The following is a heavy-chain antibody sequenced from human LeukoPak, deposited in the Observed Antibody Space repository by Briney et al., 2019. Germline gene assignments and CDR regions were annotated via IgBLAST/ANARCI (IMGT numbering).Heavy chain of an antibody. Sequence: GGSLRLSCAASGFTVSSNYMSWVRQAPGKGLEWVSVIYSGGSTYYADSVKGRFTISRHNSKNTLYLQMNSLRAEDTAVYYCARDRFMLPYYYYYGMDVWGQGTTVTVSS. D-gene: IGHD2-8*01. CDR2: IYSGGST. CDR1: GFTVSSNY. V-gene: IGHV3-53*04. CDR3: ARDRFMLPYYYYYGMDV. J-gene: IGHJ6*02.